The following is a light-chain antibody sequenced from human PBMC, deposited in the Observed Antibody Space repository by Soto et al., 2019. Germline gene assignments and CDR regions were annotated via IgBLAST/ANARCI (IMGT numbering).Light chain of an antibody. CDR1: QTVSSSY. Sequence: ETVLTQSPGTLSLSPGERATLSCRASQTVSSSYLAWYQQKPGQAPRLLIYGASSRATGIPDRFSGSGSGTDFTITISRLAPEDFAVYYCQQHCPQYGSSPPSWTFGHGTRVEIK. V-gene: IGKV3-20*01. CDR2: GAS. CDR3: QQHCPQYGSSPPSWT. J-gene: IGKJ1*01.